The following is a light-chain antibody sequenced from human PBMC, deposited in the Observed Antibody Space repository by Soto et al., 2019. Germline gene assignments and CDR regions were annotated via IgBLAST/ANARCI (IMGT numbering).Light chain of an antibody. CDR1: QVIGTY. CDR2: DAS. V-gene: IGKV1-33*01. Sequence: DIQMTQSPSSLSASVGDSVTITCQASQVIGTYLTWYQQRSGKAPKLLIYDASNLETGVPSRFSGSGSGTDFTFTISSLQPEDFAIYYCQQYDTLPLTFGGGTKVEIK. J-gene: IGKJ4*01. CDR3: QQYDTLPLT.